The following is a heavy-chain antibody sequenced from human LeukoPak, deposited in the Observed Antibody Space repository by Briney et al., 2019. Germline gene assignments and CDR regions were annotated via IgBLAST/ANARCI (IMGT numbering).Heavy chain of an antibody. CDR2: ITSSTSHI. Sequence: GGSLRLSCAASGFTFSSHSMNWVRQAPGKGLEWVSSITSSTSHIYYADSVKGRFTISRDNAKNSLYLQMNSLRAEDTAVYYCARGGIAVAAHDAFDIWGQGTMVTVSS. CDR1: GFTFSSHS. CDR3: ARGGIAVAAHDAFDI. D-gene: IGHD6-19*01. V-gene: IGHV3-21*01. J-gene: IGHJ3*02.